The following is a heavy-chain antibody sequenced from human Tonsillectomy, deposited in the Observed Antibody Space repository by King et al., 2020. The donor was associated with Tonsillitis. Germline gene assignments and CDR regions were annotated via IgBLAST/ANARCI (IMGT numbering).Heavy chain of an antibody. CDR2: IDQDGSEK. D-gene: IGHD3-3*01. CDR3: TTFWSGYFDY. V-gene: IGHV3-7*01. J-gene: IGHJ4*02. Sequence: DVQLVESGGGLVQPGGSLRLSCAASGFTFSNYWMSWVRQAPGKGLEWVANIDQDGSEKFYVDSVKGRFTISRDNAKNSLYLQMNSLRAEDTAVYFCTTFWSGYFDYWGQGTLVTVSS. CDR1: GFTFSNYW.